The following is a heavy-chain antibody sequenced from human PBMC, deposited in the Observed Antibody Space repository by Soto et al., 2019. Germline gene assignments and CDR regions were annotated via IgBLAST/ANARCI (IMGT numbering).Heavy chain of an antibody. CDR2: IYWDDDK. Sequence: SGPTLVNPTQTLTLTCTFSGFSLSTSGVGVGWIRQPPGKALEWLALIYWDDDKRYSPSLKSRLTITKDTSKNQVVLTMTNMDPVDTALYYFAHTVRLDYSGFAFDIWGQGTMVTVSS. CDR3: AHTVRLDYSGFAFDI. J-gene: IGHJ3*02. D-gene: IGHD3-16*01. V-gene: IGHV2-5*02. CDR1: GFSLSTSGVG.